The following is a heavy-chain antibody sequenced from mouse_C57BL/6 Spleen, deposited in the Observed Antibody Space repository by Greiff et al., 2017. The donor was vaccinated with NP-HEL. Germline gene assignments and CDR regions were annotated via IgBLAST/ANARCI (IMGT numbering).Heavy chain of an antibody. J-gene: IGHJ2*01. CDR3: AKGDGQLRLRSY. V-gene: IGHV1-64*01. Sequence: VQLQQPGAELVKPGASVKLSCKASGYTFTSYWMHWVKQRPGQGLEWIGMIHPNSGSTNYNEKFKSKATLTVDKSSSTAYMQLSSLTSEDSAVYYSAKGDGQLRLRSYWGQGTTLTVSS. CDR1: GYTFTSYW. D-gene: IGHD3-2*02. CDR2: IHPNSGST.